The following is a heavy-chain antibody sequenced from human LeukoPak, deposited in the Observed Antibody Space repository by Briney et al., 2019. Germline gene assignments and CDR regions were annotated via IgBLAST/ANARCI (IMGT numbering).Heavy chain of an antibody. J-gene: IGHJ6*03. Sequence: KPGGSLRLSCAASGFIFSSYGMNWVRQAPGQGLEWVSSISSSSSSIYYADSVKGRFTISRDNAKNSLYLQMNRLRAEDTAVYYCSKVVPAATGDYYYYMDVWGKGTTVTVSS. CDR1: GFIFSSYG. V-gene: IGHV3-21*01. CDR3: SKVVPAATGDYYYYMDV. CDR2: ISSSSSSI. D-gene: IGHD2-2*01.